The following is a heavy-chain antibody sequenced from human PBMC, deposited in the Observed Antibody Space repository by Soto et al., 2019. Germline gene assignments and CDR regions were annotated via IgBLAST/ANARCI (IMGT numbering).Heavy chain of an antibody. J-gene: IGHJ4*02. Sequence: QVQLVQSGAEVKKPGASVKVSCKASRYTFISYDINWVRQATGQGLEWMGWMNPKSANTGYAQNFQGRVTMTRNTATSTAYMELSILRSDDTAVYYCARSPSWETKVTPYCFDHWGQGTLVTVSS. D-gene: IGHD4-4*01. CDR1: RYTFISYD. V-gene: IGHV1-8*01. CDR2: MNPKSANT. CDR3: ARSPSWETKVTPYCFDH.